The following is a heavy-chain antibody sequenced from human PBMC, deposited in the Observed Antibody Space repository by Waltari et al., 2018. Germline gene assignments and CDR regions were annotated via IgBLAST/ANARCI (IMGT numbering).Heavy chain of an antibody. CDR3: ATYIGASVGTAAFDV. CDR1: GVSITSTSHY. CDR2: MSYSGAT. Sequence: QLQLQESGPGLVKPSETLSLTCSVSGVSITSTSHYWGWIRQPPGQGLEWIGTMSYSGATYRSPSLKSRLTISRDTSKNQLALKLGSVTAADTAVYYCATYIGASVGTAAFDVWGQGTMVTVSS. V-gene: IGHV4-39*01. J-gene: IGHJ3*01. D-gene: IGHD5-12*01.